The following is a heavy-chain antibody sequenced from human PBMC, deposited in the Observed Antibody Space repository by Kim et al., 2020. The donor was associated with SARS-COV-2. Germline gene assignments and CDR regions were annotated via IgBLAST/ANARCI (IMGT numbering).Heavy chain of an antibody. V-gene: IGHV3-23*01. D-gene: IGHD3-22*01. J-gene: IGHJ4*02. CDR3: AKGWYYYDGSGPRYFDY. Sequence: GGSLRLSCAASGFTFSSYAMSWVRRAPGKGLEWVSTISGSGGSTYYADPVKGRFTISRDNSKSTLYLQMNSLRAEDTALYYCAKGWYYYDGSGPRYFDYWGQGTLVTVSS. CDR2: ISGSGGST. CDR1: GFTFSSYA.